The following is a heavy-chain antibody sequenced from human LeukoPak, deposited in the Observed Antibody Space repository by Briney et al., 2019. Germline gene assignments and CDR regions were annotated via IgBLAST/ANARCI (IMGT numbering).Heavy chain of an antibody. D-gene: IGHD6-25*01. V-gene: IGHV1-46*01. J-gene: IGHJ5*02. CDR2: INPSGGST. CDR1: GYTFTSYY. CDR3: ARDSGTNWFDP. Sequence: ASVKVSCKASGYTFTSYYMHWVRQAPGQGLEWMGIINPSGGSTSYAQKFQGRVTMTRDTSASTVYMELSSLRSEDTAVYYCARDSGTNWFDPWGQGTLVTVSS.